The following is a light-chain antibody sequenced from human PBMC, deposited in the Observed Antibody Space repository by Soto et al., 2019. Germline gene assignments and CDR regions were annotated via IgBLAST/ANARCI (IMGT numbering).Light chain of an antibody. CDR3: QQYGSSPLT. CDR2: GAS. V-gene: IGKV3-20*01. CDR1: QSVSSNS. J-gene: IGKJ4*01. Sequence: IVLTQSPGTLSLSPGERATLSCRASQSVSSNSLAWYQQKFGQTPRLLIYGASSRATGIPDRFSGSGSGTDFILTISRLEPEDFAVYFCQQYGSSPLTFGGGTKVDI.